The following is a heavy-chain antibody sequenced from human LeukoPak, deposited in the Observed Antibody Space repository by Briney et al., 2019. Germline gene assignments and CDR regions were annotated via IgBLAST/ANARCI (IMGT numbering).Heavy chain of an antibody. CDR3: ARHYSSGWSDAFDI. CDR1: GGSISSGGYY. V-gene: IGHV4-31*03. Sequence: PSQTLSLTCTVSGGSISSGGYYWSWIRQHPGKGLEWIGYIYYSGSTNYNPSLKSRVTISVDTSKNQFSLKLSSVTAADTAVYYCARHYSSGWSDAFDIWGQGTMVTVSS. CDR2: IYYSGST. D-gene: IGHD6-19*01. J-gene: IGHJ3*02.